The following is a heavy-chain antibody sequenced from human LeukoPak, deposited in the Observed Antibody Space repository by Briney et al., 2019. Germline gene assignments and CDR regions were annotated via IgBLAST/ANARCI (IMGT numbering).Heavy chain of an antibody. D-gene: IGHD2-2*01. V-gene: IGHV3-33*01. CDR2: IWYDGSNK. CDR3: ARGCSSTSCSPDY. Sequence: GGSLRLPCATSGFMFSSYGIHWVRQAPGKGLEWVAVIWYDGSNKYYADSVKGRFTISRDNSKNTLYLQMNSLRAEDTAVYYCARGCSSTSCSPDYWGQGTLVTVSS. CDR1: GFMFSSYG. J-gene: IGHJ4*02.